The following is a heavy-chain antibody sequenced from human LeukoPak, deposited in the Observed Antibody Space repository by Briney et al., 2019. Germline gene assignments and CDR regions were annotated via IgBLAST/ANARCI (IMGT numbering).Heavy chain of an antibody. CDR3: ARASRATGDRWLDP. V-gene: IGHV3-53*01. CDR2: IYSGDNT. D-gene: IGHD1-1*01. Sequence: GGSLRLSCAASGFTVNGNYMSWVRQAPGKGLEWVSLIYSGDNTNYADSVKGRSTISRDNSKNTVSLQMNSLRVEDTAVYYCARASRATGDRWLDPWGQGTLVTVSS. CDR1: GFTVNGNY. J-gene: IGHJ5*02.